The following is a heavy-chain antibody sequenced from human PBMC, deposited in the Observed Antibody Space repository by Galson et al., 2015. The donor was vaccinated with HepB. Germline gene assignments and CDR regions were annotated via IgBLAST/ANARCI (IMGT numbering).Heavy chain of an antibody. J-gene: IGHJ4*02. CDR2: IYSSSIYA. CDR3: AIVAHSDYGDTAHFDS. CDR1: VITFSDYY. V-gene: IGHV3-11*06. D-gene: IGHD4-17*01. Sequence: SRSLSCASSVITFSDYYMSWLRQAPGKGLDWPSSIYSSSIYANYADSVKGRFTISRDHVKNSLCLQTTSLTADDTAVYYCAIVAHSDYGDTAHFDSGGQGPLVSVSS.